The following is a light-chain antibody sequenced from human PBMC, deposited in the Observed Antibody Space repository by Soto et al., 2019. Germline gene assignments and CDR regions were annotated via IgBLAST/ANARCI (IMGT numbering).Light chain of an antibody. V-gene: IGKV1-5*01. CDR1: QSIGNW. J-gene: IGKJ1*01. CDR2: DAL. Sequence: DIQMTQSPSTLSASVGDRVTITCRASQSIGNWLAWYQKKPGKAPKPLIYDALHLESGVPSTFSGSGYGTEFTLTISNLQPDDFATYYCQQYNGYSPKTFGQGTKVEIK. CDR3: QQYNGYSPKT.